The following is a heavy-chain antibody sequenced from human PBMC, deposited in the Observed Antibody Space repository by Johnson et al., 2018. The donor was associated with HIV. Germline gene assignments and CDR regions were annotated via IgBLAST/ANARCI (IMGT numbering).Heavy chain of an antibody. CDR3: ARAWYSSSAFDI. CDR2: ISSGGRTI. D-gene: IGHD6-6*01. V-gene: IGHV3-48*01. CDR1: GFTFDDYA. Sequence: VQLVESGGGVVQPGRSLRLSCAASGFTFDDYAMHWVRQAPGKGLEWVSHISSGGRTIYYADSVQGRFTISRDNSKNTLYLQMNSLRAEDTALYYCARAWYSSSAFDIWGQGTMVTVSS. J-gene: IGHJ3*02.